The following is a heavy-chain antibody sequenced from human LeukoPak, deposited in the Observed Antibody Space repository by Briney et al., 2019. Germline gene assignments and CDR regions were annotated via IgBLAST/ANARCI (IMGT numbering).Heavy chain of an antibody. D-gene: IGHD6-19*01. Sequence: GGSLRLSCAASGFTFSSYAMRWVRQAPGKGLEWVSAISGSGGSTYYADSVKGRFTISRDNSKNTLYLQMNSLRAEDTAVYYCAGDKTTGGWYEFDYWGQGTLVTVSS. CDR3: AGDKTTGGWYEFDY. CDR2: ISGSGGST. CDR1: GFTFSSYA. J-gene: IGHJ4*02. V-gene: IGHV3-23*01.